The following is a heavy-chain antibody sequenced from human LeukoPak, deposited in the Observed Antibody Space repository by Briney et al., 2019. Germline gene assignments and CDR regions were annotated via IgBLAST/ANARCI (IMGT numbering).Heavy chain of an antibody. CDR2: INHSGST. Sequence: PSETLSLTRAVYGGSFSGYYWSWICQPPGKGLEWIGEINHSGSTNYNPSLKSRVTISVDTSKNQFSLKLSSVTAADTAVYYCARASQGLWFRYWFDPWGQGTLVTVSS. D-gene: IGHD3-10*01. CDR3: ARASQGLWFRYWFDP. J-gene: IGHJ5*02. CDR1: GGSFSGYY. V-gene: IGHV4-34*01.